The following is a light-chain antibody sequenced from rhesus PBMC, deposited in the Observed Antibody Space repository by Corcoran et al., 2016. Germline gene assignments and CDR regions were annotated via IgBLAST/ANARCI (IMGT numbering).Light chain of an antibody. J-gene: IGKJ2*01. CDR2: KAS. Sequence: DIQMTQSPSSLSASVGDTVTITCRASQSISSWLAWYQQNPGTAPKIRIMKASTLQSGGPSSFSGSGSWTDFTLTISSLQSEDVATYYCQQYSSSPYSFGHGTKVEIK. V-gene: IGKV1-22*01. CDR3: QQYSSSPYS. CDR1: QSISSW.